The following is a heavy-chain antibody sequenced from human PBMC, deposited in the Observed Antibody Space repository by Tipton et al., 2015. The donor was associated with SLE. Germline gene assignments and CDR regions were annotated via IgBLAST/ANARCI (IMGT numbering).Heavy chain of an antibody. Sequence: LSLTCAASGFTFSSYAMSWVRQAPGKGLEWVSAISGSGGSTYYADSVKGRFTISRDNSKNTLYLQMNSLRAEDTAVYYCAKSEGSYPCYWGQGTLVTVSS. CDR3: AKSEGSYPCY. CDR1: GFTFSSYA. J-gene: IGHJ4*02. CDR2: ISGSGGST. V-gene: IGHV3-23*01. D-gene: IGHD1-26*01.